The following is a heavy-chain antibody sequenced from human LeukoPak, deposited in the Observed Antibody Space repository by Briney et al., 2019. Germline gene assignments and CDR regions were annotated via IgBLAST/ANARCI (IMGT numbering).Heavy chain of an antibody. CDR1: GGTFSSYA. CDR2: TIPIFGTA. D-gene: IGHD5-18*01. Sequence: SVKVSCKASGGTFSSYAISWVRQAPGQGLEWMGGTIPIFGTANYAQKFQGRVTITADKSTSTAYMELSSLRSEDTAVYYCARALVSYGTFFDIWGQGTMVTVSS. J-gene: IGHJ3*02. V-gene: IGHV1-69*06. CDR3: ARALVSYGTFFDI.